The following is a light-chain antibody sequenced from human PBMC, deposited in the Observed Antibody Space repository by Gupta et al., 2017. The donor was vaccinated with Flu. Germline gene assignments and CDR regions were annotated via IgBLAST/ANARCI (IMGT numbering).Light chain of an antibody. V-gene: IGKV1-39*01. CDR3: QPTYSDPPH. CDR1: QSIGRS. Sequence: DIQMTQSPSSLSASVGDRVSITCRASQSIGRSVNWYQYKPGIAPRLLISSASILRGGVPSRISGSGSGTEFTLIISSLQPEDFATYYCQPTYSDPPHFGKGTKLDIK. CDR2: SAS. J-gene: IGKJ2*01.